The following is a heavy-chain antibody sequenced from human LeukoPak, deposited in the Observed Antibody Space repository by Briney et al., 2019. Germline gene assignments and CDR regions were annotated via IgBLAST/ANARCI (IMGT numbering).Heavy chain of an antibody. Sequence: PSETLSLTCTVSGGSISSYYWSWIRQPAGKGLEWIGRIYTSGSTNYNPSLKSRVTMSVDTSKNQFSLKLSSVTAADTAVYYCARDGPHTISYYTDVWGKGTTVTVSS. CDR1: GGSISSYY. J-gene: IGHJ6*03. CDR3: ARDGPHTISYYTDV. CDR2: IYTSGST. V-gene: IGHV4-4*07. D-gene: IGHD3-3*01.